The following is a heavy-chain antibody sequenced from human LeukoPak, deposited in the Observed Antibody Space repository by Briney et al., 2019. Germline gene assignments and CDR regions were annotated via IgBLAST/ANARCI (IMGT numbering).Heavy chain of an antibody. V-gene: IGHV1-8*01. Sequence: ASVKVSCKASGYTFTSYDINWVRQATGQGLEWMGYMNPNSGNTGYAQKFQGRVTMTRNTSISTAYMELSSLRFEVTAVYYCARVPREIASIWGQGTMVTVSS. CDR3: ARVPREIASI. CDR1: GYTFTSYD. D-gene: IGHD3-16*02. J-gene: IGHJ3*02. CDR2: MNPNSGNT.